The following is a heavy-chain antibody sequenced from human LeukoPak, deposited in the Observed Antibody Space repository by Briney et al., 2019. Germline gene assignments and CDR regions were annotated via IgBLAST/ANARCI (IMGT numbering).Heavy chain of an antibody. Sequence: ASVKVSCKASGYTFTGYYMHWVRQAPGQGLEWMGWINPNSGGTNYAQKFQGRVTMTRDTSISTAYMELSRLRSDDTAVYYCARAGFLGPYYFDYWGQGTLVTVSP. CDR1: GYTFTGYY. V-gene: IGHV1-2*02. D-gene: IGHD2-15*01. CDR3: ARAGFLGPYYFDY. J-gene: IGHJ4*02. CDR2: INPNSGGT.